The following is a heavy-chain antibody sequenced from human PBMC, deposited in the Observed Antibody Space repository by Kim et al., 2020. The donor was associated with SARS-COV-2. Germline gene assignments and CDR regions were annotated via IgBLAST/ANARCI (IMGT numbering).Heavy chain of an antibody. CDR3: ARAGDIVVVPAAPFDY. D-gene: IGHD2-2*01. J-gene: IGHJ4*02. Sequence: SLKSRVTRSVDTSKNQFSLKLSSVTAADTAVYYCARAGDIVVVPAAPFDYWGQGTLVTVSS. V-gene: IGHV4-31*02.